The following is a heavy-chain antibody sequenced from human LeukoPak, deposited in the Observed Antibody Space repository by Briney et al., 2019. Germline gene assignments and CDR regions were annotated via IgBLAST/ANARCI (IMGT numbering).Heavy chain of an antibody. D-gene: IGHD3-10*01. CDR2: ISSSGSTI. Sequence: GGSLRLSCAASGFTFSSYEMNWVRQAPGKGLEWVSYISSSGSTIYYADSVKGRFTISRDNAKNSLYLQMNSLRAEDTAVYYCARDGVYGSGGNAFDIWGQGTMVTVSS. CDR1: GFTFSSYE. CDR3: ARDGVYGSGGNAFDI. V-gene: IGHV3-48*03. J-gene: IGHJ3*02.